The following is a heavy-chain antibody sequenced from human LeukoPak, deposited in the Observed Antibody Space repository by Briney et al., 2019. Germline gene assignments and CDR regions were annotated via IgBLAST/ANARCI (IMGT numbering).Heavy chain of an antibody. J-gene: IGHJ3*02. V-gene: IGHV3-23*01. CDR1: GFPFSIYA. Sequence: GGSLRLSCAASGFPFSIYAMSWVRQAPGKGLYWVSSISSSGVTTDYADSVKGRFSISRDNSKNTLYLQMKSLKAEDTAVYYCAKDQWGGKGNAFDIWGQGTMVTVSS. CDR3: AKDQWGGKGNAFDI. CDR2: ISSSGVTT. D-gene: IGHD4-23*01.